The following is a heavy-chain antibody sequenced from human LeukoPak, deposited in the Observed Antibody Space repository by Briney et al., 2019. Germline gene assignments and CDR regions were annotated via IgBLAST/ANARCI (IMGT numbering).Heavy chain of an antibody. J-gene: IGHJ4*02. V-gene: IGHV3-30*02. Sequence: GGSLRLSCAASGFTFSTYGMHWVRQAPGKGLEWVAFIRYDGSDKYYSDSVKGRFTISRDNSKNSLYLQLNSPRAEDTAVYYCAKRTSSWSELDYWGQGTLVTVSS. D-gene: IGHD6-13*01. CDR2: IRYDGSDK. CDR3: AKRTSSWSELDY. CDR1: GFTFSTYG.